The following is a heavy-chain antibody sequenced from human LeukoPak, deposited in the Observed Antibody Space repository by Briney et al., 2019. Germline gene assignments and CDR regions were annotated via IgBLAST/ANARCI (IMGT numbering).Heavy chain of an antibody. V-gene: IGHV3-7*05. Sequence: PGGSLRLSCAASGFTFSSSWMNWVRQAPGKGLEWVANIKPDGSEKFYADSVKGRFTISRDNAKNSLYLQMNSLRAEDTAVYYCAFYGHWGQGTLVTVSS. D-gene: IGHD3-16*01. CDR1: GFTFSSSW. CDR2: IKPDGSEK. J-gene: IGHJ4*02. CDR3: AFYGH.